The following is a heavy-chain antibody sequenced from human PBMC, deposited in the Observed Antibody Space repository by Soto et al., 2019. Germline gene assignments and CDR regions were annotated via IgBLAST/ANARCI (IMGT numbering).Heavy chain of an antibody. CDR2: INSDGSRT. CDR3: ATGFSVNWFDP. D-gene: IGHD3-3*01. V-gene: IGHV3-74*01. CDR1: GFTFNNYW. J-gene: IGHJ5*02. Sequence: GGSLKLSCPAYGFTFNNYWMHWVRQAPGKGLVWVSSINSDGSRTIYADAVKGRFTISRDNAKNTLYLQMNSLRAEDTALYYCATGFSVNWFDPWGQGTLVTVSS.